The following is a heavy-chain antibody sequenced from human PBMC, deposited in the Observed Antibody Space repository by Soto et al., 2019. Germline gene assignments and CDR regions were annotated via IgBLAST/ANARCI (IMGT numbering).Heavy chain of an antibody. CDR1: SGPIITYY. CDR2: IYSSGST. J-gene: IGHJ4*02. D-gene: IGHD6-13*01. V-gene: IGHV4-4*07. Sequence: PSETLSLTCTVSSGPIITYYWSWIWQPAGKGLEWIGRIYSSGSTLYNPSLKSRGTMSVDTSKKQISLKLNSVTAADTAVYYCAGGAAADYFDYWGQGTLVTVS. CDR3: AGGAAADYFDY.